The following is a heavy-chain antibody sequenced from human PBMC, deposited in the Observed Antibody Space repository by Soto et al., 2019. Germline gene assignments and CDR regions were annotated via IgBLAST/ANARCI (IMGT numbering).Heavy chain of an antibody. CDR1: GFTFSSYA. V-gene: IGHV3-23*01. Sequence: GGSLRLSCAASGFTFSSYAMSWVRQAPGKGLEWVSAISGSGGSTYYADSVKGRFTISRDNSKNTLYLQMNSLRAEDTAVYYCAKEADITMIVVVTLDYWGQGTLVTVSS. J-gene: IGHJ4*02. CDR2: ISGSGGST. CDR3: AKEADITMIVVVTLDY. D-gene: IGHD3-22*01.